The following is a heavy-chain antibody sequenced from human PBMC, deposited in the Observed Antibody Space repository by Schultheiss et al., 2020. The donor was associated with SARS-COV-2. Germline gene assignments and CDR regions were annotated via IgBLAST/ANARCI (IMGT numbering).Heavy chain of an antibody. V-gene: IGHV3-21*01. CDR2: ISDSGSST. D-gene: IGHD3-10*01. CDR3: ARDGAGFGLDV. Sequence: GESLKISCAASGFTFSSYNMNWVRQTPGKGLEWVSSISDSGSSTYYADSVKGRFTISRDNAKNSLYLQMNSLRAEDTAVYYCARDGAGFGLDVWGQGTTVTVAS. CDR1: GFTFSSYN. J-gene: IGHJ6*02.